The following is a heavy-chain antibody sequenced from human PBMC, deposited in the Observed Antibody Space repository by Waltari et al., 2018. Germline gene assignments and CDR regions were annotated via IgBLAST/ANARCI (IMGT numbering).Heavy chain of an antibody. CDR2: INHSGST. V-gene: IGHV4-34*01. D-gene: IGHD3-22*01. CDR3: ARGSRYYYDSNAFDI. J-gene: IGHJ3*02. CDR1: GGSFSGYY. Sequence: QVQLQQWGAGLLKPSETLSLTCAVYGGSFSGYYWSWIHQPPGKGLEWIGEINHSGSTNYNPSLKSRVTISVDTSKNQFSLKLSSVTAADTAVYYCARGSRYYYDSNAFDIWGQGTMVTVSS.